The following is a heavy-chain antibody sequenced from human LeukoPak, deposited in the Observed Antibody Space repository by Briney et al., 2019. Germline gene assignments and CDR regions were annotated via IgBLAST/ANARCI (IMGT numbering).Heavy chain of an antibody. Sequence: ASVKVSCKVSGYTLTELSMHWVRQAPGKGLEWMGGFDPEDGETIYAQKFQGRVTMTEDTSTDTAYMELSSLGSEDTAVYYCATVPPGPDYGNWFDPWGQGTLVTVSS. J-gene: IGHJ5*02. CDR2: FDPEDGET. CDR3: ATVPPGPDYGNWFDP. CDR1: GYTLTELS. V-gene: IGHV1-24*01. D-gene: IGHD4-17*01.